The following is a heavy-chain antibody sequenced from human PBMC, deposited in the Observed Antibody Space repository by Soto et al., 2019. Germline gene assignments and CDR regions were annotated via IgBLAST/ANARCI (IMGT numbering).Heavy chain of an antibody. V-gene: IGHV3-23*01. CDR2: ISGSGGST. J-gene: IGHJ6*02. Sequence: EVQLLESGGGLVQPGGSLRLSYAASGFTFSSYAMSWVRQAPGKGLEWVSAISGSGGSTYYADSVKGRFTISRDNSKNTLYLQMNSLRAEDTAVYYCAKDLRYSSSWFFYYGMDVWGQGTTVTVSS. D-gene: IGHD6-13*01. CDR1: GFTFSSYA. CDR3: AKDLRYSSSWFFYYGMDV.